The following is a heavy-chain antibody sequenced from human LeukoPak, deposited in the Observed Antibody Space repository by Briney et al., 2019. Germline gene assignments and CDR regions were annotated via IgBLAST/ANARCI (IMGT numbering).Heavy chain of an antibody. CDR2: IKQDGSGR. CDR3: AREVHPAAAEDY. J-gene: IGHJ4*02. D-gene: IGHD6-13*01. Sequence: GGSLRLSCAASGFTFSSNWMSWVRQAPGKGLEWVANIKQDGSGRHYVDSVKGRFTISRDNTKNSLFLQMNSLRAEDTAVYYCAREVHPAAAEDYWGQGTLVTVSP. CDR1: GFTFSSNW. V-gene: IGHV3-7*01.